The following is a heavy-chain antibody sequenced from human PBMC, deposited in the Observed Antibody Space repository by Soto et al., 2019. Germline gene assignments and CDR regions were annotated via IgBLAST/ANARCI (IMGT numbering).Heavy chain of an antibody. Sequence: QVQLVESGGGVVQPGRSLRLSCAASGFTFSSYAMHWVRQAPGKGLEWVAVISYDGSNKYYADSVKGRFTISRDNSKTTLYLQMNSLRAEDTAVYYCARERLRYNWNDIPYYYYGMDVWGQGTTVTVSS. CDR3: ARERLRYNWNDIPYYYYGMDV. V-gene: IGHV3-30-3*01. CDR2: ISYDGSNK. D-gene: IGHD1-1*01. CDR1: GFTFSSYA. J-gene: IGHJ6*02.